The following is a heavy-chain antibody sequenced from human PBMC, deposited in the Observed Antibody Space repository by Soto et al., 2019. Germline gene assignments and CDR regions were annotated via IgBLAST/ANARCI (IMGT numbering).Heavy chain of an antibody. CDR1: GGSFSGYY. D-gene: IGHD6-13*01. Sequence: SETLSLTCAVYGGSFSGYYWSWIRQPPGKGLEWIGEINHSGSTSYNPSLKSRVTISVDTSKNQFSLKLSSVTAADTAVYYCARVEQQLVSRPLDYWGQGTLVTVSS. V-gene: IGHV4-34*01. CDR3: ARVEQQLVSRPLDY. J-gene: IGHJ4*02. CDR2: INHSGST.